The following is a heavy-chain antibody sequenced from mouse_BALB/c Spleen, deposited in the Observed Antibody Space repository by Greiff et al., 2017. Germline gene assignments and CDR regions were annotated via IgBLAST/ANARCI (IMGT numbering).Heavy chain of an antibody. V-gene: IGHV1-7*01. CDR3: ARGLRAYYYAMDY. CDR1: GYTFTSYW. D-gene: IGHD1-3*01. Sequence: QVQLQQSGAELAKPGASVKMSCKASGYTFTSYWMHWVKQRPGQGLEWIGYINPSTGYTEYNQKFKDKATLTADKSSSTAYLQLSSLTSEDTAVYYCARGLRAYYYAMDYWGQGTSVTVSS. CDR2: INPSTGYT. J-gene: IGHJ4*01.